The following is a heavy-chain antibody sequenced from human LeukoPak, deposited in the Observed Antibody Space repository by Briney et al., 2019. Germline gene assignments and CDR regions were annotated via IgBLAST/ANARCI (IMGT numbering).Heavy chain of an antibody. Sequence: SETLSLTCAVYGGSFSGYYWSWIRQPPGKGLEWIGEINHSGSTNYNPSLKSRVTISVDTSKNQFSLKLSSVTAADTAVYYCASVSYYDSSGYGGVDYWGQGTLVTVSS. J-gene: IGHJ4*02. CDR3: ASVSYYDSSGYGGVDY. CDR2: INHSGST. V-gene: IGHV4-34*01. CDR1: GGSFSGYY. D-gene: IGHD3-22*01.